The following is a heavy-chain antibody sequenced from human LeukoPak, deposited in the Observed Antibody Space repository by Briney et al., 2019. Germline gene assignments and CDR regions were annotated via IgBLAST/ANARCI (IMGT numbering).Heavy chain of an antibody. J-gene: IGHJ4*02. CDR1: GFTFSNAL. V-gene: IGHV3-15*01. Sequence: GGSLRLSCAASGFTFSNALMSWVRQAPGKGLEWVGRIKSKTDGGTTDYAAPVKDRFAISRDDSKNTLYLQMNSLKTEDTAVYYCSTFSNTPVVRGQNWGQGTLVTVSS. CDR2: IKSKTDGGTT. CDR3: STFSNTPVVRGQN. D-gene: IGHD5-18*01.